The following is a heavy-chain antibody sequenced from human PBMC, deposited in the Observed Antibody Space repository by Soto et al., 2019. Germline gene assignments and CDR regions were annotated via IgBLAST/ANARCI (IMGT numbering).Heavy chain of an antibody. CDR2: ISGSGGST. Sequence: PGESLRLSCSSSVFTFISYSISWFRQAPGKGLEWVSSISGSGGSTYYADSVKGRFTISRENSKNTLYLQMNSLRAEDTDVYYCENRSRFDQWGKRNLVNVSS. CDR3: ENRSRFDQ. D-gene: IGHD3-16*02. CDR1: VFTFISYS. J-gene: IGHJ5*02. V-gene: IGHV3-23*01.